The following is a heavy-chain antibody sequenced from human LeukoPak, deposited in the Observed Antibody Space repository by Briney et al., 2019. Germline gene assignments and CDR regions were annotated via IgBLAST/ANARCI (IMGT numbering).Heavy chain of an antibody. CDR3: ARVQALRYFDWSPPTDYYGMDV. CDR1: GGTFSSYA. V-gene: IGHV1-69*13. Sequence: SVRVSCKASGGTFSSYAISWVRQAPGQGLEWVGGIIPIFGTANYAQKFQGRVTITADESTSTAYMELSSLRSEDTAVYYCARVQALRYFDWSPPTDYYGMDVWGQGTTVTVSS. CDR2: IIPIFGTA. D-gene: IGHD3-9*01. J-gene: IGHJ6*02.